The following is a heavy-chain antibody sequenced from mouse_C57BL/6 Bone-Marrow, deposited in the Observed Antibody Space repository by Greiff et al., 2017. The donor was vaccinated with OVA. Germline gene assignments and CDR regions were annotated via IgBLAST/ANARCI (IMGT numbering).Heavy chain of an antibody. V-gene: IGHV1-81*01. CDR3: ARRETTVTLFDY. CDR1: GYTFTSYG. J-gene: IGHJ2*01. D-gene: IGHD1-1*01. CDR2: IYPRSGNT. Sequence: QVQLKESGAELARPGASVKLSCKASGYTFTSYGISWVKQRTGQGLEWIGEIYPRSGNTYYNEKFKGKATLTADKSSSTAYMELRSLTSEDSAVYFCARRETTVTLFDYWGQGTTLTVSS.